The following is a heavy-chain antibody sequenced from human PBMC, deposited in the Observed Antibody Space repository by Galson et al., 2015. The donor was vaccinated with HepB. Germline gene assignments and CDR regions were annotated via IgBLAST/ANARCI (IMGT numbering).Heavy chain of an antibody. CDR3: ARSEVTTVVTDFDS. V-gene: IGHV3-72*01. J-gene: IGHJ4*02. Sequence: LRLSCAVSGFSFNDHYVDWVRQTPGKGLEWVGRSRNRARGYSTAYAVSVRGRFTVSRDDSKNSVFLQMNRLRSEDTAVYYCARSEVTTVVTDFDSWGQGTLVTVSP. D-gene: IGHD4-23*01. CDR1: GFSFNDHY. CDR2: SRNRARGYST.